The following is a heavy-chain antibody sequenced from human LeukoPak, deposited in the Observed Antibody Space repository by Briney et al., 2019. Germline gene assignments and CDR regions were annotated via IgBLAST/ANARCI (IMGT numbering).Heavy chain of an antibody. V-gene: IGHV3-33*01. CDR1: GFTFSSYG. J-gene: IGHJ5*02. Sequence: GGSLRLSCAASGFTFSSYGMHRVRQAPGKGLEWVAVVWYDGSNKYYADSVKGRFTVSRDNSKNTVYLQMNSLRAEDTAVYHCARSSGITIFGVVHPFDPWGQGTLVTVSS. CDR3: ARSSGITIFGVVHPFDP. CDR2: VWYDGSNK. D-gene: IGHD3-3*01.